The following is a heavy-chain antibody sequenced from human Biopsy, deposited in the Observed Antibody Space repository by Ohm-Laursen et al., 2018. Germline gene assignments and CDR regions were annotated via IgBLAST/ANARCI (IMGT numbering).Heavy chain of an antibody. Sequence: SLRLSCAASGFGVNTYGMHWVRQAPGKGLEWVGRSRNKANSYVTHYAASVRGRFIISRDGSGNSLYLQMNSLKSEDTAMYYCVRVGDYFAYDVWGQGTKVIVSS. V-gene: IGHV3-72*01. D-gene: IGHD4-17*01. CDR2: SRNKANSYVT. J-gene: IGHJ3*01. CDR1: GFGVNTYG. CDR3: VRVGDYFAYDV.